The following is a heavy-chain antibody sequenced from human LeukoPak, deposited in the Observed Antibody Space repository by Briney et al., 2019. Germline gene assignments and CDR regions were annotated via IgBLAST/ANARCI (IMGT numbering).Heavy chain of an antibody. J-gene: IGHJ4*02. Sequence: GGSLRLSCAASGFTFNNYAMSWVRQAPGKGLEWVSLVSSSGDKTCYPESVKGRFTISRDNSKNTLYLQMNSLRAEDTAVYYCANYGRHFASWGQGTLVTVSP. CDR3: ANYGRHFAS. D-gene: IGHD4-17*01. CDR1: GFTFNNYA. V-gene: IGHV3-23*01. CDR2: VSSSGDKT.